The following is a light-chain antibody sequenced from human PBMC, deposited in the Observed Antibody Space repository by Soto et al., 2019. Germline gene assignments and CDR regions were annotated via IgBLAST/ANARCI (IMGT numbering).Light chain of an antibody. Sequence: DIQLTQSPSFLSASVGDRVTITCRASQGISSYLAWYQQKPGKAPKLLIYAASTLQSGVPSRFSGSGSGTEFTLTISSLQPEDFATYYCQQLNRYPPGLTFGGGTKVEIK. CDR2: AAS. CDR3: QQLNRYPPGLT. J-gene: IGKJ4*01. CDR1: QGISSY. V-gene: IGKV1-9*01.